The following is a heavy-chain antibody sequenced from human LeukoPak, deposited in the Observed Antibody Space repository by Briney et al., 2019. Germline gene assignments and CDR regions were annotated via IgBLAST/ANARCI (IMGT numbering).Heavy chain of an antibody. CDR2: INHSGST. Sequence: SETLSLTCAGYGGSFSGYYWSWIRQPPGKGLEWIGEINHSGSTNYNPSLKSRVTISVDTSKNQFSLKLSSVTAADTAVYYCAGVLLIGDYFDYWGQGTLVTVSS. J-gene: IGHJ4*02. CDR3: AGVLLIGDYFDY. V-gene: IGHV4-34*01. D-gene: IGHD3-22*01. CDR1: GGSFSGYY.